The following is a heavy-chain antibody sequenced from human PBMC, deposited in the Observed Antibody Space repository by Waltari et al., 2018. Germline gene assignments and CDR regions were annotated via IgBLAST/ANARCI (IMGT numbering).Heavy chain of an antibody. CDR2: VDPEDGET. V-gene: IGHV1-69-2*01. Sequence: EVQLVQSGAEVKKPGATVKISCKASGYTFTDYYMHWVQQAPGKGLEWMGRVDPEDGETIYAEKFQGRVTITADTSTDTAYMELSSLRSEDTAVYYCATGRDFWSGYQHFGLDYWGQGTLVTVSS. CDR1: GYTFTDYY. D-gene: IGHD3-3*01. CDR3: ATGRDFWSGYQHFGLDY. J-gene: IGHJ4*02.